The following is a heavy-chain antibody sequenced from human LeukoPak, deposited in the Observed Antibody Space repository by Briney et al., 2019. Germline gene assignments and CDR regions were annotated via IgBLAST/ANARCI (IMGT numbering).Heavy chain of an antibody. Sequence: GGSLRLSCAASGFTFSGYWMSWVRQAPGKGLEWVANIKQDGSEKYYVDSVKGRFTISRDNAKNSMYLQMNSLRAEDTAVYYCASLIVGATTGWFDPWGQGTLVTVSS. V-gene: IGHV3-7*03. CDR2: IKQDGSEK. J-gene: IGHJ5*02. CDR1: GFTFSGYW. CDR3: ASLIVGATTGWFDP. D-gene: IGHD1-26*01.